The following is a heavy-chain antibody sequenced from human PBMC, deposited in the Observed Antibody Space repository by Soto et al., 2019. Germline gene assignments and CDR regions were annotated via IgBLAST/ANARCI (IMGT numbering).Heavy chain of an antibody. CDR2: HYSGGST. V-gene: IGHV3-53*01. D-gene: IGHD1-26*01. CDR3: ARHRHPRGTVGATSPLDX. CDR1: GFSVSSNY. Sequence: PGGSLRLSFAISGFSVSSNYLSWVRQAPGKGLEWVSVHYSGGSTYYADSVQGPFTISRDKYNNTLYLQMRRVRAEDTAVYFCARHRHPRGTVGATSPLDXWGQGTQVTVSX. J-gene: IGHJ5*02.